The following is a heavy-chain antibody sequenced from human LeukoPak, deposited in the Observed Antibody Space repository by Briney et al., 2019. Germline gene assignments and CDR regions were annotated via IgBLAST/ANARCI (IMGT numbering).Heavy chain of an antibody. Sequence: GASVKVSCKASGYTFTGHYMHWVRQAPGQGLEWMGRINPNSGGTNYAQKFQGGVTMTRDTSISTAYMELSRLRSDDTAVYYCARARWIQLWLPFDYWGQGTLVTVSS. D-gene: IGHD5-18*01. V-gene: IGHV1-2*06. CDR2: INPNSGGT. CDR1: GYTFTGHY. J-gene: IGHJ4*02. CDR3: ARARWIQLWLPFDY.